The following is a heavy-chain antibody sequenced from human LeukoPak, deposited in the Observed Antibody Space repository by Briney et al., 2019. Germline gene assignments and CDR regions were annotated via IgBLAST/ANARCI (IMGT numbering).Heavy chain of an antibody. J-gene: IGHJ5*02. CDR3: ARMVWGSGSYPYWFDP. CDR2: IYHSGST. Sequence: SQTLSLTCAVSGGSISSGGYSWRWIRQPPATGLEWIVYIYHSGSTYYNPSLKSRVSISVDRSKNQFSLKLSSVTAADTAVYYCARMVWGSGSYPYWFDPWGQGTLVTVSS. V-gene: IGHV4-30-2*01. D-gene: IGHD3-10*01. CDR1: GGSISSGGYS.